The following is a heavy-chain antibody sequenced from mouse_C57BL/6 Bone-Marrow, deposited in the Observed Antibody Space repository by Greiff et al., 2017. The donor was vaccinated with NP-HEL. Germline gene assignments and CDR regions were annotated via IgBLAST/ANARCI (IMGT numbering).Heavy chain of an antibody. D-gene: IGHD1-1*01. Sequence: VQLQQSGPELVKPGASVKMSCKASGYTFTDYYMHWVKQSHGQSLEWIGYINPNNGGTSYNQKFKGKATLTVNKSSSTAYMELRSLTSEDSAVYYCARGLLRYYFDYWGQGTTLTVSS. CDR3: ARGLLRYYFDY. J-gene: IGHJ2*01. CDR2: INPNNGGT. CDR1: GYTFTDYY. V-gene: IGHV1-22*01.